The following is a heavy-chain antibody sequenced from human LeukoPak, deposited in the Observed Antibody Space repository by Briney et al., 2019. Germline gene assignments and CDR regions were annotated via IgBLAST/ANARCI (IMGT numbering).Heavy chain of an antibody. CDR3: ARETDILTGYNDY. Sequence: GGSLRLSCAASGFTFSDYYMSWIRQAPGKGREWVSYISSSSSYTNYADSVKGRFTISRDNAKNSLYLQMNSLRAEDTAVYYCARETDILTGYNDYWGQGTLVTVSS. D-gene: IGHD3-9*01. CDR2: ISSSSSYT. V-gene: IGHV3-11*06. CDR1: GFTFSDYY. J-gene: IGHJ4*02.